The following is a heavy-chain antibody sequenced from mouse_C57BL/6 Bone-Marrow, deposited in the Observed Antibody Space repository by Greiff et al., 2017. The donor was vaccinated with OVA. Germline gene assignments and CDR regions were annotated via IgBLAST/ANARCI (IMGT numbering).Heavy chain of an antibody. J-gene: IGHJ3*01. CDR1: GYSFTGYY. D-gene: IGHD2-1*01. CDR2: INPSTGGT. CDR3: ASEKVYYGNPFAY. Sequence: EVQLQQSGPELVKPGASVKISCKASGYSFTGYYMNWVKQSPEKSLEWIGEINPSTGGTTYNQKFKAKATLTVDKSSSTAYMQLKSLTSEDSAVYYCASEKVYYGNPFAYWGQGTLVTVSA. V-gene: IGHV1-42*01.